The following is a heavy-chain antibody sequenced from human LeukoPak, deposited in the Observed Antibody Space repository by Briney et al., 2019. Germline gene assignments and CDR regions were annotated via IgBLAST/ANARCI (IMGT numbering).Heavy chain of an antibody. CDR1: GFTFSSYS. Sequence: GGSLRLSCAASGFTFSSYSMNWVRQAPGKGLEWVSSISSSSSYIYYADSVKGRFTISRDNSKNTLYLQMNSLRAEDTAVYYCARVRSYYGGYFDYWGQGTLVTVSS. D-gene: IGHD1-26*01. CDR3: ARVRSYYGGYFDY. CDR2: ISSSSSYI. V-gene: IGHV3-21*04. J-gene: IGHJ4*02.